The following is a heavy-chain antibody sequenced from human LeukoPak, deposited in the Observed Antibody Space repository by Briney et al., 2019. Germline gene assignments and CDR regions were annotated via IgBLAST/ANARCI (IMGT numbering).Heavy chain of an antibody. CDR3: ARGLRDCTSTTCFTYWYFDL. CDR2: IRSNGGST. J-gene: IGHJ2*01. Sequence: GGSLRLSCAASGFTFNSYTVLWVRQAPGKGLEYVSAIRSNGGSTHYANSVKGRFTISRDNSKNTLYLQMGSLRAEDMAVYYCARGLRDCTSTTCFTYWYFDLWGRGTLVTVSS. CDR1: GFTFNSYT. D-gene: IGHD2-2*02. V-gene: IGHV3-64*01.